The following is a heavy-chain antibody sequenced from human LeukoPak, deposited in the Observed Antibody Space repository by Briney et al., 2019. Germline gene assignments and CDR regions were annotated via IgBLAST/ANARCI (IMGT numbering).Heavy chain of an antibody. D-gene: IGHD3-22*01. Sequence: GASVKVSCKASGYTFTGYYMHWVRQAPGQGLEWMGWINPNSGGTNYAQKFQGRVTMTRDTSISTAYMELSRLRSDDTAVYYCARGVTMTVVDPDAFDIWGQGTMVTVSS. CDR1: GYTFTGYY. V-gene: IGHV1-2*02. J-gene: IGHJ3*02. CDR3: ARGVTMTVVDPDAFDI. CDR2: INPNSGGT.